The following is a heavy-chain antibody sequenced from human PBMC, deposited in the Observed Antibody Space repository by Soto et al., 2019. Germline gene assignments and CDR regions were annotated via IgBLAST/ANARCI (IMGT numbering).Heavy chain of an antibody. D-gene: IGHD6-13*01. J-gene: IGHJ3*02. Sequence: GGSLRLSCAASGFTFDDYDMHWVRQAPGKGLEWVSGISRNSCSIGYADSVKGRFTISRDNAKNSLYLQMNSLRAEDTALYYCAKEMGYSSTWYAFDIWGQGTMVTVSS. CDR3: AKEMGYSSTWYAFDI. V-gene: IGHV3-9*01. CDR2: ISRNSCSI. CDR1: GFTFDDYD.